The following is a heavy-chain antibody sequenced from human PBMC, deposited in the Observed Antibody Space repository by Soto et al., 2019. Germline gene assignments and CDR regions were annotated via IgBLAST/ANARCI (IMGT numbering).Heavy chain of an antibody. V-gene: IGHV1-69*01. CDR1: GGTFSRHA. J-gene: IGHJ4*02. D-gene: IGHD3-22*01. Sequence: QVQLVQSGAEVRKPGSSVKVSCKASGGTFSRHAISWVRQAPGQGLEWMGGIIPIFGTANHAQKFQGRVTIIADESTSTAYMELSSLRSEDTAMYYCARGWGDDISDYYYAYWGQGTLVIVSS. CDR3: ARGWGDDISDYYYAY. CDR2: IIPIFGTA.